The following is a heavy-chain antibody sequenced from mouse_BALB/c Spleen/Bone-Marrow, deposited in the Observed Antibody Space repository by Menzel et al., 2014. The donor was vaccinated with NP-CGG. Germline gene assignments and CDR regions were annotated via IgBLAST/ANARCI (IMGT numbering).Heavy chain of an antibody. V-gene: IGHV7-3*02. J-gene: IGHJ1*01. CDR3: ARSGVGRGWNFDV. CDR1: GFTFTDYY. D-gene: IGHD4-1*01. Sequence: EVMLVESGGGLVQPGGSLRLSCAPSGFTFTDYYMSWVRQPPGKALEWLGFIRNKANGYTTEYSASVKGRFTISRDNSQSIFYLQMNTLRAEDSATYYCARSGVGRGWNFDVWGAGTTVTVSS. CDR2: IRNKANGYTT.